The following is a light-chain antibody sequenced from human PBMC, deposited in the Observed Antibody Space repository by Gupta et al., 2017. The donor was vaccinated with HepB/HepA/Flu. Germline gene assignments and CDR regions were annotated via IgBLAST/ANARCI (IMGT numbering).Light chain of an antibody. CDR1: SGHSNYA. V-gene: IGLV4-69*01. J-gene: IGLJ3*02. CDR3: QTWGTGIHGV. CDR2: LNSDGRH. Sequence: QLVLTQSPSASASLGASVKLTCTVSSGHSNYAIAWHQQQPEKGPRYLMKLNSDGRHSKGDGIPDRFSGSSSGAERYLTISSLQSEDEADYYCQTWGTGIHGVFGGGTKLTVL.